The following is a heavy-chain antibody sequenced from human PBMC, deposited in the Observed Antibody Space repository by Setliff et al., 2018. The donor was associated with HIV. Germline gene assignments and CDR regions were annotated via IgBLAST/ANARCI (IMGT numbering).Heavy chain of an antibody. CDR1: GYTFTAYA. D-gene: IGHD1-26*01. Sequence: ASVQVSCKAAGYTFTAYAIHWLRQVRGQGLEWMGWISSGNGNTKVSQKFQGRVTITRDTPASTAYLELSSLRSDDTSIYYCARVQVGASLVFDSWGQGTQVTVSS. CDR2: ISSGNGNT. J-gene: IGHJ4*02. V-gene: IGHV1-3*04. CDR3: ARVQVGASLVFDS.